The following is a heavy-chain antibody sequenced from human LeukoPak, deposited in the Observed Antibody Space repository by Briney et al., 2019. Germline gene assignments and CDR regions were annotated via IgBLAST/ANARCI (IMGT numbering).Heavy chain of an antibody. D-gene: IGHD3-9*01. V-gene: IGHV3-23*01. Sequence: GGSLRLSCAASGFTFSTCAMSWVRQAPGKGLEWVSAISGSGGSTYYADSVKGRFTISRDNSKNTLYLQMNSLRAEDTAVYYCAKADFGVAYDILTGYYCGFDYWGQGTLVTVSS. CDR3: AKADFGVAYDILTGYYCGFDY. CDR2: ISGSGGST. CDR1: GFTFSTCA. J-gene: IGHJ4*02.